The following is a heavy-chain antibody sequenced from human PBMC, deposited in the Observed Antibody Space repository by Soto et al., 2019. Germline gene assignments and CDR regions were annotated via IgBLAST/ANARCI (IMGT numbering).Heavy chain of an antibody. CDR1: GFTFSSYG. J-gene: IGHJ4*02. Sequence: GGSLRLACAASGFTFSSYGMHWVRQAPGKGLEWVAVIFYDGTKKFYADSMKGRFTISRDNSKNTLFLQMNSLRAEDTAVYYCAKDRGALRWSEEHYYFDYWGQGTLVTVSS. D-gene: IGHD4-17*01. CDR3: AKDRGALRWSEEHYYFDY. V-gene: IGHV3-30*18. CDR2: IFYDGTKK.